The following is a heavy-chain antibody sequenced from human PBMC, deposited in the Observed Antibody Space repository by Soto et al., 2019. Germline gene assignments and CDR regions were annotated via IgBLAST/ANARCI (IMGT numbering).Heavy chain of an antibody. CDR2: INQYGSEK. CDR3: ARSSGYIDY. CDR1: GFTFSSYW. D-gene: IGHD3-22*01. J-gene: IGHJ4*02. V-gene: IGHV3-7*01. Sequence: GSLSLSCAASGFTFSSYWMSWVRQAPGKGLEWVANINQYGSEKYYVDSVKGRFTISRDNAKNSLYLQMNSLRAEDTAVYYCARSSGYIDYWGQGTLVTVSS.